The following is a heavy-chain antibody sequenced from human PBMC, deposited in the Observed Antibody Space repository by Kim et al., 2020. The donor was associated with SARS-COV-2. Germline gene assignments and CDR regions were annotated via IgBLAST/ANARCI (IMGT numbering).Heavy chain of an antibody. Sequence: SVKVSCKASGGTFSSYAISWVRQAPGQGLEWMGGIIPIFGTANYAQKFQGRVTITADEFTSTAYMELSSLRSEDTAVYYCARDVYGYSYGVDAFDIWGQGTMVTVSS. D-gene: IGHD5-18*01. V-gene: IGHV1-69*13. CDR3: ARDVYGYSYGVDAFDI. CDR1: GGTFSSYA. J-gene: IGHJ3*02. CDR2: IIPIFGTA.